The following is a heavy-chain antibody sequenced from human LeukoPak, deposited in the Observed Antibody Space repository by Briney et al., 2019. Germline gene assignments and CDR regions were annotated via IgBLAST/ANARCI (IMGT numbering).Heavy chain of an antibody. D-gene: IGHD3-22*01. CDR2: IYYSGST. CDR3: ARNYYDSSGYYYDDAFDI. J-gene: IGHJ3*02. V-gene: IGHV4-59*12. CDR1: GGSISSYY. Sequence: SETLSLTCTVSGGSISSYYWSWIRQPPGKGLEWIGYIYYSGSTNYNPSLKSRVTISVDTSKNQFSLKLSSVTAADTAVYYCARNYYDSSGYYYDDAFDIWGQGTMVTVSS.